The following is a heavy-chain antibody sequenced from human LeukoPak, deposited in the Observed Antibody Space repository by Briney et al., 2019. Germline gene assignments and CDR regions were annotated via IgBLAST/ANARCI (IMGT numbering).Heavy chain of an antibody. Sequence: GGSLRLSCAASGFTFSESWMSWVRQAPGKGLEWVSAISGSGGSTYYADSVKGRFTISRDNSKNTLYLQMNSLRAEDTAVYYCAKDPRGVGYCSSTSCYDNFDYWGQGTLVTVSS. J-gene: IGHJ4*02. V-gene: IGHV3-23*01. CDR2: ISGSGGST. CDR3: AKDPRGVGYCSSTSCYDNFDY. CDR1: GFTFSESW. D-gene: IGHD2-2*03.